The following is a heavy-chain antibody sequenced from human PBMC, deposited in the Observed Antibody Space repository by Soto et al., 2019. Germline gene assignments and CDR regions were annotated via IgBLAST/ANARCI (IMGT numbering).Heavy chain of an antibody. D-gene: IGHD6-19*01. CDR1: GFTFDDYA. Sequence: GGSLRLSCAASGFTFDDYAMHWVRQAPGKGLEWVSGISWNSGTIGYADSVKGRFTISRDNAKNSLYLQMNSLRAEDTALYYCAKATTLAVAGTDFDYWGQGTLVTVS. CDR2: ISWNSGTI. CDR3: AKATTLAVAGTDFDY. J-gene: IGHJ4*02. V-gene: IGHV3-9*01.